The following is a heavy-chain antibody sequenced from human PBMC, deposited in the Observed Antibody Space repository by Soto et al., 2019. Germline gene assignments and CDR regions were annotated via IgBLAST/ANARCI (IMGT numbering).Heavy chain of an antibody. CDR2: IWYDGSNK. CDR1: GFTFSSYG. D-gene: IGHD2-15*01. CDR3: ARDPGIVVVVAVADY. J-gene: IGHJ4*02. Sequence: GGSLRLSCAASGFTFSSYGMHWVRQAPGKGLEWVAVIWYDGSNKYYADSVKGRFTISRDNSKNTLYLQMNSLRAEDTAVYYCARDPGIVVVVAVADYWGQGTLVTVSS. V-gene: IGHV3-33*01.